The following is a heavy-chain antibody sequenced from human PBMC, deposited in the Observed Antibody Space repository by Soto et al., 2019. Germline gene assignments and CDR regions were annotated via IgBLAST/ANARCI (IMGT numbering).Heavy chain of an antibody. V-gene: IGHV4-34*01. D-gene: IGHD2-2*01. CDR2: INHSGST. Sequence: PSETLSLTCAVYGGSFSGYYWSWIRPPPGKGLEWIGEINHSGSTNYNPSLKSRVTISVDTSKNQFSLKLSSVTAADTAVYYCARGGVSDIVVVPAAMYFDYWGQGTLVTVSS. J-gene: IGHJ4*02. CDR3: ARGGVSDIVVVPAAMYFDY. CDR1: GGSFSGYY.